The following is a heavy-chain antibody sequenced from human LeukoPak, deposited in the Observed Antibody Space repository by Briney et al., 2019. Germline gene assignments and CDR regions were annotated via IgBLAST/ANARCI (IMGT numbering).Heavy chain of an antibody. J-gene: IGHJ4*02. CDR2: ISGSRT. CDR3: AKVFRKDGDFHLFDY. V-gene: IGHV3-23*01. D-gene: IGHD4-17*01. Sequence: PGGSLRLSCAASGFTFSSYAMSWVRQAPGKGLEWVSAISGSRTYYADSVKGRFTISRDNSKNTLPLQMNSLRAEDTAVYYCAKVFRKDGDFHLFDYWGQGTLVTVSS. CDR1: GFTFSSYA.